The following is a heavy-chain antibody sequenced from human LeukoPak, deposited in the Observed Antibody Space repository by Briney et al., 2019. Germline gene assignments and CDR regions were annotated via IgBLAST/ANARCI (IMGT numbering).Heavy chain of an antibody. J-gene: IGHJ1*01. CDR1: GFTVSSNY. Sequence: GGSLRLSCAASGFTVSSNYMSWVRQAPGKGLEWVSVIYSGGNTYYADSVKGRFTISRDNSKNTLYLQMNSLRAEDTAVYYCASGYCSGGHCYSVYFQHWGQGTQVTVSS. V-gene: IGHV3-53*01. CDR3: ASGYCSGGHCYSVYFQH. D-gene: IGHD2-15*01. CDR2: IYSGGNT.